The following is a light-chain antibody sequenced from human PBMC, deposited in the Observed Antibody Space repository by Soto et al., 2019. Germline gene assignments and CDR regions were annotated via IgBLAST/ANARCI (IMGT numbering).Light chain of an antibody. Sequence: DIQMTQSPSSLSASVGDRVTITCRASQSINNYLNWYQQKPGKAPKLLIYTASSLQSGVPSRFSDSGSGTDFTLTSSSLQPEDFATYYCQQSYRTTTFGGGTKMEI. CDR3: QQSYRTTT. J-gene: IGKJ4*01. CDR1: QSINNY. CDR2: TAS. V-gene: IGKV1-39*01.